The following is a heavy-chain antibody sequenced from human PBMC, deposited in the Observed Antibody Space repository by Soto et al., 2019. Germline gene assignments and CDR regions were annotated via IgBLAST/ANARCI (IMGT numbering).Heavy chain of an antibody. CDR2: INAGNGNT. CDR1: LYAFASYA. Sequence: GASAEVSCQASLYAFASYARHWVRQAPGQRLEWMGWINAGNGNTKYSQKFQGRVTITRDTSASTAYMELSSLRSEDTAVYYCARDSRCSSDAYCGGDCYPGVFAPWGQGTLVTVSP. V-gene: IGHV1-3*01. D-gene: IGHD2-21*02. J-gene: IGHJ5*02. CDR3: ARDSRCSSDAYCGGDCYPGVFAP.